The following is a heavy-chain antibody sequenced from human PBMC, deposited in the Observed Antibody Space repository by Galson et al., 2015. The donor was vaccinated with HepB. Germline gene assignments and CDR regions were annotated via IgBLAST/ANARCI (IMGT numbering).Heavy chain of an antibody. CDR3: ARDCYGSY. V-gene: IGHV3-48*01. J-gene: IGHJ4*02. CDR1: GFTFSTYS. CDR2: ISSSGTI. D-gene: IGHD2-2*01. Sequence: SLRLSCAASGFTFSTYSMNWVRQAPGKGLEWVSYISSSGTIYYADSVKGRFTISRDNAKNSLYLQMNSLRAEDTAVYYCARDCYGSYWGQGTLVTVSS.